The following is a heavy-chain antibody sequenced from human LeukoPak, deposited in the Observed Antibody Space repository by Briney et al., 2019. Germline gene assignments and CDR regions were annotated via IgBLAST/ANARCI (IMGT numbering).Heavy chain of an antibody. D-gene: IGHD2-2*01. CDR3: ARTPPYCSSTSCYFYYGMDV. Sequence: PSETLSLTCTVSGGSISSYYWSWIRQPAGKGLEWIGRIYTSGSTNYNPSLKSRVTMSVDTSKNQFSLKLSSVTAADTAVYYCARTPPYCSSTSCYFYYGMDVWGQGTTVTVSS. J-gene: IGHJ6*02. V-gene: IGHV4-4*07. CDR2: IYTSGST. CDR1: GGSISSYY.